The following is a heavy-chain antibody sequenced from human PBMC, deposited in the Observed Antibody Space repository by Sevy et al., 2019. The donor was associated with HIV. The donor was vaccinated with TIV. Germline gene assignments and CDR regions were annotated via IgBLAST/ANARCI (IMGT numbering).Heavy chain of an antibody. CDR1: GFSFSSYG. V-gene: IGHV3-33*01. CDR2: IWFDGSNE. Sequence: GGSLRLSCAASGFSFSSYGMHWVRQAPGKGLEWLAVIWFDGSNEYYADSVKGRFTITRDIAKNTLYLQMNSLRAEDTVVYYRARDLEFYGYREYGPAFNPDYSGRGTLVTVSS. CDR3: ARDLEFYGYREYGPAFNPDY. D-gene: IGHD5-12*01. J-gene: IGHJ4*02.